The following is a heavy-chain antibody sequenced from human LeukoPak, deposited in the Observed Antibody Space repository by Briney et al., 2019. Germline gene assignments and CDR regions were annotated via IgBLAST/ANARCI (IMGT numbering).Heavy chain of an antibody. Sequence: GRSLRLSCAASGFTLSSYGMHWVRQAAGKGLEWVAVMSYDGNYKSYADSVKGRFTTSRDNPKNTLYLQMNSLRADDTAVYYCARGKYSSGWYYFDYWGQGTLVTVSS. CDR1: GFTLSSYG. CDR2: MSYDGNYK. CDR3: ARGKYSSGWYYFDY. D-gene: IGHD6-19*01. J-gene: IGHJ4*02. V-gene: IGHV3-33*01.